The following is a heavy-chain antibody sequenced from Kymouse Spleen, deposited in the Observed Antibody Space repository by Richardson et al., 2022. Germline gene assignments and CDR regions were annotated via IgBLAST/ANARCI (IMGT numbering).Heavy chain of an antibody. J-gene: IGHJ3*02. Sequence: EVQLVESGGGLVQPGRSLRLSCAASGFTFDDYAMHWVRQAPGKGLEWVSGISWNSGSIGYADSVKGRFTISRDNAKNSLYLQMNSLRAEDTALYYCAKDIAVGLDAFDIWGQGTMVTVSS. V-gene: IGHV3-9*01. CDR1: GFTFDDYA. D-gene: IGHD6-19*01. CDR3: AKDIAVGLDAFDI. CDR2: ISWNSGSI.